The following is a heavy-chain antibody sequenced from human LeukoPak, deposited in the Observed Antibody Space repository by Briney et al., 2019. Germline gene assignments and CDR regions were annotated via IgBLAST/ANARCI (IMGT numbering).Heavy chain of an antibody. D-gene: IGHD2-2*01. CDR2: IYTSGST. CDR1: GGSISSGSYY. CDR3: ARVSGHIVVVPAANYYMDV. J-gene: IGHJ6*03. Sequence: SETLSLTCNVSGGSISSGSYYWSWIRQPAGKGLEWIGRIYTSGSTNYNPSLKSRVTISVDTSKNQFSLKLSSVTAADTAVYYCARVSGHIVVVPAANYYMDVWGKGTTVTVSS. V-gene: IGHV4-61*02.